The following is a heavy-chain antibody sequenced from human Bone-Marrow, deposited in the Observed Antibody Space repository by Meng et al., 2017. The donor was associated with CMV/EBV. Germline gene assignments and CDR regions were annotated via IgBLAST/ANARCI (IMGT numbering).Heavy chain of an antibody. CDR1: GFPFSSYA. CDR2: ISGSGGST. D-gene: IGHD3-10*01. Sequence: GESLKISCAASGFPFSSYAMSWVRQAPGKGLEWVSAISGSGGSTYYADSVKGRFTISRDNSKNTLYLQMNSLRAEDTAVYYCARDGGEVTGMDVWGQGTTATVSS. V-gene: IGHV3-23*01. CDR3: ARDGGEVTGMDV. J-gene: IGHJ6*02.